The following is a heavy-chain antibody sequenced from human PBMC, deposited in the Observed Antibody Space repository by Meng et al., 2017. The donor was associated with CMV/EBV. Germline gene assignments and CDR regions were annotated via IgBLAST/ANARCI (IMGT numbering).Heavy chain of an antibody. CDR3: VGHQGGPRDGVRLV. Sequence: GESLKISCAAPEFIFNYYGMHRLRQAPGKGLEWLSFIDIDGTQRHNADIVWGRFIVSKDKSKNTVFLEMNSLRVGDTAVYYCVGHQGGPRDGVRLVWGQGTQVTVSS. J-gene: IGHJ4*02. V-gene: IGHV3-30*02. CDR1: EFIFNYYG. CDR2: IDIDGTQR. D-gene: IGHD3-10*01.